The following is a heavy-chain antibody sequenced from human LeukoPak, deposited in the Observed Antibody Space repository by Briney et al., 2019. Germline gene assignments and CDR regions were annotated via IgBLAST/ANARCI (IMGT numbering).Heavy chain of an antibody. D-gene: IGHD5-12*01. CDR1: GFTFSIYA. V-gene: IGHV3-23*01. CDR3: ANRGYSGYPFDY. J-gene: IGHJ4*02. CDR2: ISGSGGST. Sequence: GGSLRLSCAASGFTFSIYAMSWVRQAPGKGLEWVSAISGSGGSTYYADSVKGRFTISRDNSKNTLYLQMNSLRAEDTAVYYCANRGYSGYPFDYWGQGTLVTVSS.